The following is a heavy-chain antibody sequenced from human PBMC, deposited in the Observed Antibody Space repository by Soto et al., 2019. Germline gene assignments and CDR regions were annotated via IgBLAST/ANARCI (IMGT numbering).Heavy chain of an antibody. D-gene: IGHD2-2*01. V-gene: IGHV1-69*12. CDR1: GGTFSSYA. CDR2: IIPIFGTA. J-gene: IGHJ6*02. Sequence: QVQLVQSGAEVKKPGSSVKVSCKASGGTFSSYAISWVRQAPGQGLEWMGGIIPIFGTANYAQKFQGRVTITADESTSTAYRELSSLRSEDTAVYYCARDRDCISTSCYFSSYYGMDVWGQGTTVTVSS. CDR3: ARDRDCISTSCYFSSYYGMDV.